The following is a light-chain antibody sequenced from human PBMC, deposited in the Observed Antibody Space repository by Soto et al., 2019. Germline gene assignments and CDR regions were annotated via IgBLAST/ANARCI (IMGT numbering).Light chain of an antibody. CDR2: AAS. V-gene: IGKV1-9*01. CDR3: QHLDGYSP. J-gene: IGKJ5*01. Sequence: DIQLTQSPSFLSASVGDRVTITCRASQGISSYLAWYQQKPGKAPKLLIYAASTLQSGVPSRFSGSGSGTEFTLTISSLQPEVFATYYCQHLDGYSPFAKGTRLEIK. CDR1: QGISSY.